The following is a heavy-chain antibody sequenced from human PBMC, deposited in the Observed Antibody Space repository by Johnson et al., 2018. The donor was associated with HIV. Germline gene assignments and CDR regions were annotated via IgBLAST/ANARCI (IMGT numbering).Heavy chain of an antibody. J-gene: IGHJ3*02. CDR2: IRCNGGNT. CDR3: ARGAFDI. V-gene: IGHV3-64*01. D-gene: IGHD1-26*01. Sequence: VQLVESGGGVVQPGGSLRLSCAASGFTFSSYAMYWVRQAPGKGLESVSAIRCNGGNTYYANSVKGRFTISRDNSQNTLYLQIGGLRAEDRAVSYCARGAFDIWGQGTMVTVSS. CDR1: GFTFSSYA.